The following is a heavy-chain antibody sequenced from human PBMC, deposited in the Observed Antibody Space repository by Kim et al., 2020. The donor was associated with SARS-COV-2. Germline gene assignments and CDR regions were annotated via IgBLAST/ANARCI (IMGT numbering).Heavy chain of an antibody. CDR2: IYYSGST. Sequence: SETLSLTCTVSGGSISSYYWSWIRQPPGKGLEWIGYIYYSGSTNYNPSLKSRVTISVDTSKNQFSLKLSSVTAADTAVYYCARAQYSSSWYVLDAFDIWGQGTMVTVSS. CDR1: GGSISSYY. J-gene: IGHJ3*02. V-gene: IGHV4-59*13. D-gene: IGHD6-13*01. CDR3: ARAQYSSSWYVLDAFDI.